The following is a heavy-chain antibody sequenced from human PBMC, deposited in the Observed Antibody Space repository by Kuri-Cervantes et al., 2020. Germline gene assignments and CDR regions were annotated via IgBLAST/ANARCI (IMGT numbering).Heavy chain of an antibody. CDR1: GFTFSDYH. V-gene: IGHV3-11*04. Sequence: GESLKISCAASGFTFSDYHMSWIRQAPGKGLEWISYISNSGSIIYYADSVKGRFTISRDNAKNSLYLQMNSLRDEDTAVYYCARQEKQWLVLVDYWGQGTLVTVSS. D-gene: IGHD6-19*01. CDR3: ARQEKQWLVLVDY. CDR2: ISNSGSII. J-gene: IGHJ4*02.